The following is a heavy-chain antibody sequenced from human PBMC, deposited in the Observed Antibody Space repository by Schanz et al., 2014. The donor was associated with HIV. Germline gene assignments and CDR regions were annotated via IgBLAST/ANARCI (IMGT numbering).Heavy chain of an antibody. Sequence: EVQLVESGGGLVQPGRSLRLSCAASGFSFDDYAMHWVRQAPGKGLGWVSGISWNSGNIGYADSVKGRFTISRANAKNSLTLQMNSLSAEDTALYYCAKDMGSGSYETSDIGGQGTMVTVSS. D-gene: IGHD1-26*01. CDR3: AKDMGSGSYETSDI. V-gene: IGHV3-9*01. CDR2: ISWNSGNI. J-gene: IGHJ3*02. CDR1: GFSFDDYA.